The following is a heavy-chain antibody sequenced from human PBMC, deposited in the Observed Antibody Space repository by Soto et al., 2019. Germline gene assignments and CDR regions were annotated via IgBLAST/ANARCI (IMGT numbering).Heavy chain of an antibody. J-gene: IGHJ4*02. V-gene: IGHV1-69*08. CDR2: IIPILGIA. CDR1: GGTFSSYT. D-gene: IGHD5-12*01. Sequence: QVQLVQSGAEVKKPGSSVKVSCKASGGTFSSYTISWVRQAPGQGLEWMGRIIPILGIANYAQKFQGRVTITADKSTSTAYMELRSLRSEDTAVYYCAREGRADGYNRGRIDYWGQGTLVTVSS. CDR3: AREGRADGYNRGRIDY.